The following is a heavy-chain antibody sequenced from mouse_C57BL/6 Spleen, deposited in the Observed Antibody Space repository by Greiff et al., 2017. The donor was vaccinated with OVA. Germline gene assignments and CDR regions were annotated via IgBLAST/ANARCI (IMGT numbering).Heavy chain of an antibody. CDR2: IYPGSGST. Sequence: QVQLKQPGAELVKPGASVKMSCKASGYTFTSYWITWVKQRPGQGLEWIGDIYPGSGSTNYNEKFKSKATLTVDTSSSTAYMQLSSLTSEDSAVYYCARSRGPYSKDYWGQGTTLTVSS. CDR1: GYTFTSYW. D-gene: IGHD2-5*01. CDR3: ARSRGPYSKDY. V-gene: IGHV1-55*01. J-gene: IGHJ2*01.